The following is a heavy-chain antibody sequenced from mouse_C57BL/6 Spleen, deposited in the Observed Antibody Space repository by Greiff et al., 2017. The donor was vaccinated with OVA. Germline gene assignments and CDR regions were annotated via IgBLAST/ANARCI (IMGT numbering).Heavy chain of an antibody. CDR1: GYTFTSYW. V-gene: IGHV1-69*01. Sequence: QVQLQQPGAELVMPGASVKLSCKASGYTFTSYWMHWVKQRPGQGLEWIGEIDPSDSYTNYNQKFKGKSTLTVDKSSSTAYMQLSSLTSEDSAVYYCASHSSGYVDWFAYWGQGTLVTVSA. CDR2: IDPSDSYT. D-gene: IGHD3-2*02. J-gene: IGHJ3*01. CDR3: ASHSSGYVDWFAY.